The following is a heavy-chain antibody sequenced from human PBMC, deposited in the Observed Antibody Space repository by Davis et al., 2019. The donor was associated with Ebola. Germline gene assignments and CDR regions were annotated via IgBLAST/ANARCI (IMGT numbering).Heavy chain of an antibody. CDR2: IHYLGNT. D-gene: IGHD6-19*01. CDR1: GGSINNYF. J-gene: IGHJ4*02. V-gene: IGHV4-59*01. Sequence: SETLSLTCTVSGGSINNYFWSWIRQPPGKGLEWIGNIHYLGNTNYNPSLKSRVTMSVDMSKNQFSLKLSSVTAADTAVYYCAREGSSGWYGVGYWGQGTLVTVSS. CDR3: AREGSSGWYGVGY.